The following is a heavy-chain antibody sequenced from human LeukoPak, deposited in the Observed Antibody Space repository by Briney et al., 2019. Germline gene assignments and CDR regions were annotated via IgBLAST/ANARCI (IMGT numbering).Heavy chain of an antibody. CDR2: IFYSGST. J-gene: IGHJ4*02. CDR3: TRVADTAMVFDY. V-gene: IGHV4-31*03. Sequence: KSSETLSLTCTVSGGSISSGGYYWTRIRQHPGKGLGWIGYIFYSGSTFYNPSLKSRLTISVDTSKNQFSLKLSSVTAADTAVYYCTRVADTAMVFDYWGQGTLVTVSS. CDR1: GGSISSGGYY. D-gene: IGHD5-18*01.